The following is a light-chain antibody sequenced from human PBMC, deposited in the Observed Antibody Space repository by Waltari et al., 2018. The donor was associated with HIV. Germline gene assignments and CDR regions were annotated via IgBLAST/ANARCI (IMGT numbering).Light chain of an antibody. CDR3: SSYAGSNRFVV. J-gene: IGLJ2*01. Sequence: QSALTQPPSASGSPGQSVAISCTGTSSDIGAYNFVSWYQQQPGSAPKLIIFEVTRRPTRVPDRFSGSKSGNTASLTVSGLLPEDDADYYCSSYAGSNRFVVFGGGTRLTVL. V-gene: IGLV2-8*01. CDR1: SSDIGAYNF. CDR2: EVT.